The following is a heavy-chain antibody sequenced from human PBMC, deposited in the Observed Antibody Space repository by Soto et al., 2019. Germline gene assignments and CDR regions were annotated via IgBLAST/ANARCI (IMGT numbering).Heavy chain of an antibody. CDR3: ARLSYNMWFGELNHFDY. D-gene: IGHD3-10*01. CDR1: GGSISSSSYY. CDR2: IYYSGST. Sequence: PSETLSLTCTVSGGSISSSSYYWGWIRQPPGKGLEWIGSIYYSGSTYYNPSLKSRVTISVDTSKNQFSLKLSSVTAADTAVYYCARLSYNMWFGELNHFDYWGQGTLVTVSS. V-gene: IGHV4-39*01. J-gene: IGHJ4*02.